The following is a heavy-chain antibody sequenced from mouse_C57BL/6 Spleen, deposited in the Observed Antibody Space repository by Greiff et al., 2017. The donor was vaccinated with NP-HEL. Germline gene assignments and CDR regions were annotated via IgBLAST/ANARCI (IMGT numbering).Heavy chain of an antibody. J-gene: IGHJ4*01. CDR3: ARGRYAMDY. Sequence: VQLQQPGAELVKPGASVKMSCKASGYTFTSYWITWVKQRPGQGLAWIGDIYPGSGSTTYNEKFKSKATLTVDTSSSTAYMQLSSLTSEDSAVYYCARGRYAMDYWGQGTSVTVSS. CDR1: GYTFTSYW. V-gene: IGHV1-55*01. CDR2: IYPGSGST.